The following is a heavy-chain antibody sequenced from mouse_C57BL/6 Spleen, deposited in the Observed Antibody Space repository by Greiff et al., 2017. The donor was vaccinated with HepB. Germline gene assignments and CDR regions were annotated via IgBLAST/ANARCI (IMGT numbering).Heavy chain of an antibody. CDR3: TTGVTTVVATSYWYFDV. D-gene: IGHD1-1*01. J-gene: IGHJ1*03. Sequence: VQLQQSGAELVRPGASVKLSCTASGFNIKDDYMHWVKQRPEQGLEWIGWIDPENGDTEYASKFQGKATITADTSSNTAYLQLSSLTSEDTAVYYCTTGVTTVVATSYWYFDVWGTGTTVTVSS. CDR1: GFNIKDDY. CDR2: IDPENGDT. V-gene: IGHV14-4*01.